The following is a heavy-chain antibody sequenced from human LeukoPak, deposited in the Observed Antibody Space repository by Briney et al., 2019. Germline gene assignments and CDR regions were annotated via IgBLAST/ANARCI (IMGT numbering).Heavy chain of an antibody. CDR1: GYTFTNYY. CDR2: INPSGGST. V-gene: IGHV1-46*01. J-gene: IGHJ4*02. CDR3: ARGPSLAAAGRGGKMFDF. D-gene: IGHD6-13*01. Sequence: GASVKVSCKASGYTFTNYYIHWVRQAPGQGLDWMGIINPSGGSTSYAQQFRGRVTMTRDTSTSTVYMGLSSLKSEDTAVYYCARGPSLAAAGRGGKMFDFWGQGTLVTVSS.